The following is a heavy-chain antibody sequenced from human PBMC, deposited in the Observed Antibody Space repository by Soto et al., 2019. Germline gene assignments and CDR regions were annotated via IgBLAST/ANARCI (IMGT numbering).Heavy chain of an antibody. CDR3: ARDPYYDSSGPHDY. CDR2: IIPIFGTA. CDR1: GGTFSSYA. V-gene: IGHV1-69*01. J-gene: IGHJ4*02. D-gene: IGHD3-22*01. Sequence: QVQLVQSGAEVKKPGSSVKVSCKASGGTFSSYAISWVRQAPGQGLEWMGVIIPIFGTANYALKFQGRVTITVAESTSTAYLELSSLSSEDTVVYYCARDPYYDSSGPHDYWGQGTLVTVSS.